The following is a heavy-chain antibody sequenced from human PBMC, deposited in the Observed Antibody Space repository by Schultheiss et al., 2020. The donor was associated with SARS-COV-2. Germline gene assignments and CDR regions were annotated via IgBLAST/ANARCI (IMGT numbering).Heavy chain of an antibody. D-gene: IGHD6-13*01. V-gene: IGHV3-30*18. CDR2: ISYDGSNK. Sequence: GGSLRLSCATSGFIFSSFGMHWVRQAPGKGLEWVAVISYDGSNKNYADSVRGRFTISRDNSKNTLYLQMNSLRAEDTAVYYCAKSGVDEQQLAPTDYYYYGMDVWGQGTTVTVSS. J-gene: IGHJ6*02. CDR3: AKSGVDEQQLAPTDYYYYGMDV. CDR1: GFIFSSFG.